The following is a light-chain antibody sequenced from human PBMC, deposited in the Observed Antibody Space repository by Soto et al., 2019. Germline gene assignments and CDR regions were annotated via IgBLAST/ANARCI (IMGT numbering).Light chain of an antibody. Sequence: EIVLTHSPGTLSLSPWERATLSCGASQSVNSRSLAWYQQKPVQAPRLLIYDASSRATGIPDRFSGSGSGTDFTLIISRLEPEDFAVYWCQLYGSSPLFTFGPGTKVDIK. CDR1: QSVNSRS. CDR2: DAS. CDR3: QLYGSSPLFT. V-gene: IGKV3-20*01. J-gene: IGKJ3*01.